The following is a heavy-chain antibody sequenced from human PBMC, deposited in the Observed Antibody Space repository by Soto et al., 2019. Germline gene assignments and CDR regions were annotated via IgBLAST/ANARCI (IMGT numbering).Heavy chain of an antibody. D-gene: IGHD2-2*01. Sequence: GGSLRLSCAASGFTFSDYYMSWIRQAPGKGLEWVSYISSSGSTIYYADSVKSRFTISRDNAKNSLYLQMNSLRAEDTAVYYCARGEDIVVVPAAPRLNAFDIWGQGTMVTVSS. J-gene: IGHJ3*02. CDR3: ARGEDIVVVPAAPRLNAFDI. CDR1: GFTFSDYY. V-gene: IGHV3-11*01. CDR2: ISSSGSTI.